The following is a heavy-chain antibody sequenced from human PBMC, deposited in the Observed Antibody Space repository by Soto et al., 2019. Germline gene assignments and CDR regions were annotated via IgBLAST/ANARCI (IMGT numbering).Heavy chain of an antibody. V-gene: IGHV3-33*01. D-gene: IGHD3-22*01. J-gene: IGHJ4*02. CDR3: ARDSNYYDSSAYPDY. CDR2: IWYDGRNK. Sequence: QVQLVESGGGVVQPGRSLRLSCAASGFTFSSYGMHWVRQAPGKGLEWVAVIWYDGRNKYYADSVKGRFTISRDNSKNTLYLQMNSLRAEDTAVYYCARDSNYYDSSAYPDYGGQGTLVTVSS. CDR1: GFTFSSYG.